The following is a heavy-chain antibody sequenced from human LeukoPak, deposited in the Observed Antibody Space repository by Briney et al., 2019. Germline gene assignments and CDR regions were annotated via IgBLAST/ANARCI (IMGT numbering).Heavy chain of an antibody. V-gene: IGHV3-7*01. D-gene: IGHD6-13*01. CDR3: ARIAAAGIDQ. CDR2: IKQDGSEI. Sequence: GGSLRLSCAASGFTFSRYWMTWVRQAPGKGLEWVANIKQDGSEIYYVDSVKGRFTISRDNAKNSLYLQMNSLRAEDTAVYYCARIAAAGIDQWGQGTLVTVSS. CDR1: GFTFSRYW. J-gene: IGHJ4*02.